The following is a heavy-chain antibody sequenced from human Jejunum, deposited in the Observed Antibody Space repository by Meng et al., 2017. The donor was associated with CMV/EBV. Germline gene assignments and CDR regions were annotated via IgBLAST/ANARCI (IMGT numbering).Heavy chain of an antibody. J-gene: IGHJ5*02. D-gene: IGHD2-2*01. Sequence: EVQLLESGGDLVQPGGSLRLSCAASVFFFATYAMNWVRQAPGKGLEWVSSISGSGDSTYYADSVKGRFTISRDNSKNTLYLQMNSLRVEDTALYYCAKDPRYCSTSSCYWGTFDPWGQGTLVTVSS. CDR3: AKDPRYCSTSSCYWGTFDP. CDR1: VFFFATYA. CDR2: ISGSGDST. V-gene: IGHV3-23*01.